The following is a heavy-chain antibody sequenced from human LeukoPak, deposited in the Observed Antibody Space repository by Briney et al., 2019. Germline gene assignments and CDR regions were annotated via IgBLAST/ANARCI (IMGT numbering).Heavy chain of an antibody. CDR3: ARGRTPAGGRVLDGY. J-gene: IGHJ4*02. CDR2: INPSSGGT. D-gene: IGHD6-13*01. V-gene: IGHV1-2*02. Sequence: EASVKVSCKASGYTFTDYYLHWVRQAPGQGLEWMGCINPSSGGTDYAQKSQGRVTMTRDTFISTAYMELSSLTSDDTAIYYCARGRTPAGGRVLDGYWGQGTLVTVSS. CDR1: GYTFTDYY.